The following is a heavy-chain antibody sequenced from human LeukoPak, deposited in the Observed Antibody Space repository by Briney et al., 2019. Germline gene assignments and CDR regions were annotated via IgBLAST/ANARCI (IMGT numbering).Heavy chain of an antibody. Sequence: GGSLRLSCAASGFTLSSYWMHWIRQAPGKGLVSVSRINSDGSSITYADSVKGRFTISRDNAKNTVYLQMNNLRAEDTAVYYCARDPAPQRHWGQGTLVSVSS. J-gene: IGHJ4*02. D-gene: IGHD6-25*01. CDR2: INSDGSSI. CDR3: ARDPAPQRH. V-gene: IGHV3-74*03. CDR1: GFTLSSYW.